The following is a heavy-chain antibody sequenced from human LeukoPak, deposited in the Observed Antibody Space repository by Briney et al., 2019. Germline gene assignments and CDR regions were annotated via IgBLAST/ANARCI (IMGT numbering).Heavy chain of an antibody. D-gene: IGHD1-26*01. CDR2: IYPGDSDT. Sequence: GESLKISCKGSGYSFTSYWIGWVRQMPGKGLEWMGIIYPGDSDTRYSPSFQGQATISADKSISTAYLQWSSLKASDTAMYYCARHVWDHSGSLRRRNAFDIWGQGTMVTVSS. V-gene: IGHV5-51*01. J-gene: IGHJ3*02. CDR3: ARHVWDHSGSLRRRNAFDI. CDR1: GYSFTSYW.